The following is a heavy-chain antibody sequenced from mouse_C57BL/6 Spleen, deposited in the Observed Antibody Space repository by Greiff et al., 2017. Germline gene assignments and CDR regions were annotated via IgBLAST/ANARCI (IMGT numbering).Heavy chain of an antibody. J-gene: IGHJ3*01. CDR2: IDPEDGDT. Sequence: EVQLQQSGAELVRPGASVKLSCTASGFNIKDYYMHWVKQRPEQGLEWIGRIDPEDGDTEYAPKFQGKATMTADTSSNTAYLQLSSLTSEDTAVYYGTPYDYDRQFAYWGQGTLVTVSA. V-gene: IGHV14-1*01. D-gene: IGHD2-4*01. CDR1: GFNIKDYY. CDR3: TPYDYDRQFAY.